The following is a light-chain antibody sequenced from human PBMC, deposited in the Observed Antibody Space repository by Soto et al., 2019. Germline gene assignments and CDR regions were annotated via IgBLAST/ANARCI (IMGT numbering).Light chain of an antibody. Sequence: QSVLTQSPSASASLGAAVKFTCTLSSEHSNYAIAWHQQHPEKGPRFVMRVNSDGSHTKGDGIPDRFSGSSSGAERYLTVSSLQSEDEADYYCQTWGTGIRVFGGGTKLTVL. CDR3: QTWGTGIRV. V-gene: IGLV4-69*01. J-gene: IGLJ3*02. CDR2: VNSDGSH. CDR1: SEHSNYA.